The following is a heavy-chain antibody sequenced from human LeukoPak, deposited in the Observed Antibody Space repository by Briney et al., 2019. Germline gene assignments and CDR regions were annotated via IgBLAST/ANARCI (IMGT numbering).Heavy chain of an antibody. D-gene: IGHD2-2*01. V-gene: IGHV3-74*01. CDR3: ARVFLGCSSTSCQNWFDP. J-gene: IGHJ5*02. Sequence: GGSLRLSCAASGFTFSSYWMHWVRQAPGKGLVWVSRINSDGSSTSYADSVKGRFTISRDNAKNTLYLQMNSLRAEDTAVYYCARVFLGCSSTSCQNWFDPWGQGTLVTVSS. CDR1: GFTFSSYW. CDR2: INSDGSST.